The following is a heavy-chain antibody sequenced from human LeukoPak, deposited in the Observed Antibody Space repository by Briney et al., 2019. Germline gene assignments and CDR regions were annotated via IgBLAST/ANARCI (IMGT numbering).Heavy chain of an antibody. CDR2: MSTYNGNG. CDR3: ARHRLHRLYYDSNGYYHDAFDI. J-gene: IGHJ3*02. D-gene: IGHD3-22*01. V-gene: IGHV1-18*01. CDR1: GYTVTNYG. Sequence: ASVKVSCKATGYTVTNYGVNWGRRAPGQGLEWKGGMSTYNGNGDYAQSLQGRITMTTDTSTRTTYMELRSLRSDDTAVYYCARHRLHRLYYDSNGYYHDAFDIWGQGTMVTVSS.